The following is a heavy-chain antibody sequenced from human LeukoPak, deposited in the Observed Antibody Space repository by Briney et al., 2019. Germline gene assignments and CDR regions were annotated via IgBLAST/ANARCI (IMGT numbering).Heavy chain of an antibody. D-gene: IGHD6-13*01. CDR1: GYTFTSYG. V-gene: IGHV1-18*01. CDR3: ARDRPPGAAAGNEGGY. CDR2: ITAYNGHT. J-gene: IGHJ4*02. Sequence: ASVKVSCKASGYTFTSYGISWVRQAPGQGLEWMGWITAYNGHTYYAHKFQGRLTMTTDTSTSTAYLELSSLKSDDTAVYYCARDRPPGAAAGNEGGYWGQGTLVTVSS.